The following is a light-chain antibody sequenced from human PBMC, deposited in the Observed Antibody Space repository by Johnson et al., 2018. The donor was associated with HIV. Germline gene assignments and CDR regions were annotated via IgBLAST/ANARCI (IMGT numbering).Light chain of an antibody. CDR3: ATWDRSLTSGGV. J-gene: IGLJ1*01. Sequence: QSVLTQPPSVSAAPGQKVTISCSGSSSNIGNNYVSWYQQLPGTAPKLLIHENNKRPSGIPDRFSGSKSGTSATLGITGLQTGDEADYYCATWDRSLTSGGVFGTGTKVTVL. CDR1: SSNIGNNY. V-gene: IGLV1-51*02. CDR2: ENN.